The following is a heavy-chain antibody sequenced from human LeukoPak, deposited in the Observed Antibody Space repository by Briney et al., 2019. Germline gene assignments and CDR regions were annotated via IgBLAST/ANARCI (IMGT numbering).Heavy chain of an antibody. CDR1: GFTVSSNY. V-gene: IGHV3-53*01. CDR3: ARDRRYSGYTFWD. Sequence: GGSLRLSCAASGFTVSSNYMSWVRQAPGKGLEWVSVIYSGGSTYYADSVKGRFTISRDNSKNTLYLQMNSLRAEDTAVYYCARDRRYSGYTFWDWGQGTLVTVSS. CDR2: IYSGGST. D-gene: IGHD5-12*01. J-gene: IGHJ4*02.